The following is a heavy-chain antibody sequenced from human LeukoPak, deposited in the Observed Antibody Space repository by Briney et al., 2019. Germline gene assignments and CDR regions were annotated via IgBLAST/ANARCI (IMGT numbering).Heavy chain of an antibody. D-gene: IGHD1-14*01. CDR2: ISSSSTTI. CDR1: GFTFSDFS. J-gene: IGHJ4*02. V-gene: IGHV3-48*02. CDR3: ARGLDGSFDY. Sequence: GGSLRLSCAASGFTFSDFSMNWVRQPPGKGLEWVSYISSSSTTIYYADSVKGRFTISRDNAKNSLFLQMNSLRDEDTAVYYCARGLDGSFDYWGLGTLVTVSS.